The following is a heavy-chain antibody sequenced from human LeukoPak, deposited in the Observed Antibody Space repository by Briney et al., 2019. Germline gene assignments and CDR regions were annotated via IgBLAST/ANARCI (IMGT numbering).Heavy chain of an antibody. CDR1: GGSISSNSHY. D-gene: IGHD2-2*01. CDR3: ARVLSCSSTSCYTHDYYYYYMDV. J-gene: IGHJ6*03. V-gene: IGHV4-39*07. Sequence: SETLSLTYTVSGGSISSNSHYWGWIRQPPGKGLKWIGSIYYSGSTYYNPSLKSRVTISVDTSKNQFSLKLSSVTAADTAVYYCARVLSCSSTSCYTHDYYYYYMDVWGEGTTVTVSS. CDR2: IYYSGST.